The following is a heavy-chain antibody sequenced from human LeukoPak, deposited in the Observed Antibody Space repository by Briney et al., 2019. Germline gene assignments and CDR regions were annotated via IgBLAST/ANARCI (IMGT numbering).Heavy chain of an antibody. CDR3: ARADFDWKPKYDY. CDR1: GASISAYY. CDR2: IYYTGNT. V-gene: IGHV4-59*01. Sequence: SETLSLTCTVSGASISAYYWSWIRQPTGRGLVWIGYIYYTGNTNYNPSLKSRVTISVDTAKKQVSLHLTSVTAADTAVYYCARADFDWKPKYDYWGRGVLVTVSS. D-gene: IGHD3-9*01. J-gene: IGHJ4*02.